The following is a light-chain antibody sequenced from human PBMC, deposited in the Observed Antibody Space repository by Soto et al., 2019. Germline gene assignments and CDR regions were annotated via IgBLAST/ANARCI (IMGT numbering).Light chain of an antibody. CDR1: QSVSSN. J-gene: IGKJ5*01. V-gene: IGKV3-15*01. CDR2: GAS. CDR3: QQYNNWPPIT. Sequence: EIVITQSPAALSVSRGERATLCCGASQSVSSNLAWYQQKPGQAPRLLIYGASTRDTGIPARFSGSGSGTEFTLTISSLQSEDFAVYYCQQYNNWPPITFGQGTRLEI.